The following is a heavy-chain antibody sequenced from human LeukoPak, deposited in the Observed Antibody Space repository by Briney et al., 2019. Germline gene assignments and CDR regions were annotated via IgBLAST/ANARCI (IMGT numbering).Heavy chain of an antibody. CDR3: AKDWPFRRLTVTTLEDY. V-gene: IGHV3-48*03. J-gene: IGHJ4*02. D-gene: IGHD4-17*01. Sequence: QPGGSLRLSCAASGFTFSSYEINWVRRAPGKGLEWVSYISSSGNTIYYADSVKGRFTISRDNSKNTLYLQMNSLRAEDTAVYYCAKDWPFRRLTVTTLEDYWGQGTLVTVSS. CDR1: GFTFSSYE. CDR2: ISSSGNTI.